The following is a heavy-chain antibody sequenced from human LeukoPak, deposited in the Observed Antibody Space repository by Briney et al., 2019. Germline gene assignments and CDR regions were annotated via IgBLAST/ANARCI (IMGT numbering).Heavy chain of an antibody. CDR3: TRGSNSDSSADFDQ. CDR1: GFTFSKAW. CDR2: IYSKTGGGST. D-gene: IGHD3-22*01. V-gene: IGHV3-15*01. Sequence: PGGSLRLSCAASGFTFSKAWMNWVRQAPGKGLEGVGRIYSKTGGGSTEYPAPVKGIFTIPRDDSKNTLWLQMNSLKTEDTAVYYCTRGSNSDSSADFDQWGQGTLVTVS. J-gene: IGHJ4*02.